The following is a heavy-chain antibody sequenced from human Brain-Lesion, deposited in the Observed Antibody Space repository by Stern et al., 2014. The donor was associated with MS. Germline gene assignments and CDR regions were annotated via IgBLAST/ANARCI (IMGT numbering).Heavy chain of an antibody. J-gene: IGHJ5*02. CDR1: GFSITTTGVG. D-gene: IGHD3-10*01. CDR2: LYWDDDI. CDR3: AYRRWDNGAWFGSWFHP. Sequence: QVTLKESGPTMVKPTQTLTLTCSLSGFSITTTGVGVGWIRQPPGKAPEWLAGLYWDDDIRYNPSLKTRLTITKDTCKNQVGLTMTNMDPVDTGTYYCAYRRWDNGAWFGSWFHPWGQGILVTVSS. V-gene: IGHV2-5*02.